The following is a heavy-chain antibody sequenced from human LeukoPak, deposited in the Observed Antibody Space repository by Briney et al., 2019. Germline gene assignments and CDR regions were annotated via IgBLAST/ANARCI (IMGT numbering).Heavy chain of an antibody. D-gene: IGHD2-15*01. CDR3: ARDGGSWHHPFYYFDY. J-gene: IGHJ4*02. CDR1: GYTFTGYY. Sequence: ASVKVSCKASGYTFTGYYIHWVRQAPGQGLEWMGRVNPNDGGTNYAQKFQGRVTMTRDTSISTAYMELSRLRSDDTAVYYCARDGGSWHHPFYYFDYLGQGTLVTVSS. CDR2: VNPNDGGT. V-gene: IGHV1-2*06.